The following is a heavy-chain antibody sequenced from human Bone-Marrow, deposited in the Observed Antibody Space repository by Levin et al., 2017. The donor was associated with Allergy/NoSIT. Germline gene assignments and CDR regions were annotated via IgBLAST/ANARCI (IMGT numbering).Heavy chain of an antibody. Sequence: GGSLRLSCAASGFTFSSYWMTWVRQAPGKGLEWVANIKQDGSEKYYVDSVKGRFTISRDNAENSVHLQMNSLRPEDTAIYYCARTRVATAGDCWGQGTLVTVSS. CDR1: GFTFSSYW. CDR2: IKQDGSEK. J-gene: IGHJ4*02. V-gene: IGHV3-7*01. CDR3: ARTRVATAGDC. D-gene: IGHD6-13*01.